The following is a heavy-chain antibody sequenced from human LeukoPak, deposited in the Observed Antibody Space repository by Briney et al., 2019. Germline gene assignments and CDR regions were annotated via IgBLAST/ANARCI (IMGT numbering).Heavy chain of an antibody. D-gene: IGHD3-10*01. CDR1: GYTLTELS. CDR3: ATDSITMVRGVIMPQDY. V-gene: IGHV1-24*01. J-gene: IGHJ4*02. Sequence: ASVKVSCMVSGYTLTELSMHWVRQAPGKGLEWMGGFDPEDGETIYAQKFQGRVTMTEDTSTDTAYMELSSLRSEDTAVYYCATDSITMVRGVIMPQDYWGQGTLVTVSS. CDR2: FDPEDGET.